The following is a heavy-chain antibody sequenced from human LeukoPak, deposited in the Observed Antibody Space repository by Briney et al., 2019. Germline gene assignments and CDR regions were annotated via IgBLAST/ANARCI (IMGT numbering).Heavy chain of an antibody. D-gene: IGHD7-27*01. CDR2: IYYSGST. CDR1: GGSISSYY. J-gene: IGHJ4*02. V-gene: IGHV4-59*01. CDR3: ARGDTGDVIDY. Sequence: SEALSLTCTVSGGSISSYYWSWIRQPPGKGLEWIGYIYYSGSTNYNPSLKSRVTISVDTSKNQFSLKLSSVTAADTAVYYCARGDTGDVIDYWGQGTLVTVSS.